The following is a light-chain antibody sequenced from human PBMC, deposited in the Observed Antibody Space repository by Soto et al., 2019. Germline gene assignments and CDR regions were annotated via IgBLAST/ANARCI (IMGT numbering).Light chain of an antibody. CDR1: QSLFVRSTNKNY. V-gene: IGKV4-1*01. CDR2: WSS. Sequence: DIVMTQTPDSLAVSLGERATINCNSSQSLFVRSTNKNYLAWYQQKSRQPPTLLIYWSSTRESGVPDRLSGSGSGTSFSLSVSTMQAEDVAVYYCQRYYRRLWTFGQGSKVEVK. J-gene: IGKJ1*01. CDR3: QRYYRRLWT.